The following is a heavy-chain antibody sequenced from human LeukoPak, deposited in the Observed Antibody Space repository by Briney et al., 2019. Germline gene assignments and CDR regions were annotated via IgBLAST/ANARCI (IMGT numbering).Heavy chain of an antibody. V-gene: IGHV4-31*03. D-gene: IGHD2-15*01. Sequence: SETLSLTCTVSGGSISSGGYYWSWIRQHPGKGLEWIGYIYYSGSTYYNPPLKSRVTISVDTSKNQFSLKLSSVTAADTAVYYCARDRGLSSHIFDPWGQGTLVTVSS. CDR3: ARDRGLSSHIFDP. CDR1: GGSISSGGYY. CDR2: IYYSGST. J-gene: IGHJ5*02.